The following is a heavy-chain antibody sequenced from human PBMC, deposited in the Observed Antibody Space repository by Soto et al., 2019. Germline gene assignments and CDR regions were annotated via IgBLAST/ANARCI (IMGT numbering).Heavy chain of an antibody. J-gene: IGHJ4*02. CDR3: ARTYYYDSSDYYPFDF. D-gene: IGHD3-22*01. V-gene: IGHV5-51*01. CDR2: IYPGDSDT. CDR1: GYNFTSYW. Sequence: PGESLKISCKGSGYNFTSYWIAWVRQTPGKGLEWMGIIYPGDSDTRYSPSFQGQVTISADKSISTAFLQWSRLKASDTAIFYCARTYYYDSSDYYPFDFWGQGTLVTVSS.